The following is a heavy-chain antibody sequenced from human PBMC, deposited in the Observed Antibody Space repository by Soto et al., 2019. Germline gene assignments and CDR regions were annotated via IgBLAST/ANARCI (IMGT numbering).Heavy chain of an antibody. D-gene: IGHD4-4*01. J-gene: IGHJ2*01. V-gene: IGHV3-30-3*01. CDR1: GFTFSSYS. CDR3: ARPLWRDDYNWGYFDL. Sequence: GGSLRLSCAASGFTFSSYSMHLVRQAPGKGLEWVAVISNDGSSKYYADSVKGRFTISRDNSKNTLYLQMNSLRAEDTAVYYCARPLWRDDYNWGYFDLWGRGTLVTVSS. CDR2: ISNDGSSK.